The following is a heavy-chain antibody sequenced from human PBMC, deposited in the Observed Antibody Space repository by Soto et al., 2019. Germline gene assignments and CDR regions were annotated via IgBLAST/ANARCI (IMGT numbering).Heavy chain of an antibody. D-gene: IGHD3-9*01. J-gene: IGHJ4*02. CDR1: GFTFSSYA. V-gene: IGHV3-30-3*01. Sequence: GGSLRLSCAASGFTFSSYAMHWVRQAPGKGLEWVAVISYDGSNKYYADSVKGRFTISRDNSKNTLYLQMNSLRAEDTAVYYCARDTLRYSKLFDYWGQGTLVTVSS. CDR2: ISYDGSNK. CDR3: ARDTLRYSKLFDY.